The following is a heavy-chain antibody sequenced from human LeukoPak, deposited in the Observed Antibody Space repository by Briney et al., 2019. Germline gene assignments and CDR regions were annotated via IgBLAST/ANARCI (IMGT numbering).Heavy chain of an antibody. CDR2: IYYSGST. J-gene: IGHJ4*02. V-gene: IGHV4-59*11. CDR1: GGSISSHY. CDR3: ARGINPDCSSTSCRPYYFDY. Sequence: SETLSLTCTVSGGSISSHYWSWNRQPPGKGLGWIGYIYYSGSTNYNPSLKSRVTISVDTSKNQFPLKLSSVTAADTAVYYCARGINPDCSSTSCRPYYFDYWGQGTLVTVSS. D-gene: IGHD2-2*01.